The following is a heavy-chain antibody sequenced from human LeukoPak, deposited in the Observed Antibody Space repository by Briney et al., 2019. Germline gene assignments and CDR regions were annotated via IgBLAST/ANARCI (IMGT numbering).Heavy chain of an antibody. CDR2: INPNSGGT. D-gene: IGHD5-12*01. V-gene: IGHV1-2*02. Sequence: MGWINPNSGGTNYAQKFQGRVTMTRDTSISTAYMELSRLRSDDTAVYYCARDGRATGYMDVWDKGTTVTVSS. J-gene: IGHJ6*03. CDR3: ARDGRATGYMDV.